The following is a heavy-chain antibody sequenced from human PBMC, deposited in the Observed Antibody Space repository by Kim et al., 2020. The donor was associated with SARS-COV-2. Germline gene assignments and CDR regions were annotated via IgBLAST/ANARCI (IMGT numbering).Heavy chain of an antibody. J-gene: IGHJ4*02. D-gene: IGHD3-22*01. CDR3: ARGRMDSSGYSLRIFDY. Sequence: VKGRFTISRDNSKNTLYLQMNSLRAEDTAVYYCARGRMDSSGYSLRIFDYWGQGTLVTVSS. V-gene: IGHV3-30*01.